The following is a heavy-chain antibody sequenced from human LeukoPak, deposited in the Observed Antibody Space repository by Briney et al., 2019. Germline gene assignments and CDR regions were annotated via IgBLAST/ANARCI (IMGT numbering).Heavy chain of an antibody. D-gene: IGHD3-3*01. V-gene: IGHV4-38-2*01. Sequence: PSETLSLTCAVSGYSITSGYYWAWIRKPPGKGLEWFGSIYHSGSTYYNPSLKSRVTISVDTSKNQFSLKLSSVTAADTAVYYCASRFWSGYYTVGYYFDYWGQGTLVTVSS. CDR1: GYSITSGYY. CDR3: ASRFWSGYYTVGYYFDY. CDR2: IYHSGST. J-gene: IGHJ4*02.